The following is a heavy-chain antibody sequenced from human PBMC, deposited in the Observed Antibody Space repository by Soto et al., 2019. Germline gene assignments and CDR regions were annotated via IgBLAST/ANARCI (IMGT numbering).Heavy chain of an antibody. CDR1: GGSISSGDYY. V-gene: IGHV4-30-4*01. CDR2: IYYSGSN. Sequence: QVQLQESGPGLVKPSQTLSLTCTVSGGSISSGDYYWSWIRQPPGKGLEWIGYIYYSGSNYYNPSLQNRLNNSVDKSKNQFHLELSSVTAADTAVYYFARTNFMTTGGGADYWGQGTLVTVSS. CDR3: ARTNFMTTGGGADY. D-gene: IGHD4-17*01. J-gene: IGHJ4*02.